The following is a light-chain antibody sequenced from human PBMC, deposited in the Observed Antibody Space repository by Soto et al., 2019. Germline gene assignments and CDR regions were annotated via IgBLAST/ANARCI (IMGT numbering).Light chain of an antibody. CDR1: QSVSRN. CDR3: QQYNNCPPYT. J-gene: IGKJ2*01. V-gene: IGKV3-15*01. CDR2: GAS. Sequence: EIVMTQSPATLSVSPGERATLSCRASQSVSRNLAWYQQKPGQAPRLLIYGASTRATGIPARFSGSGYGTEFTLAISSLQSEDFAVYYCQQYNNCPPYTFGQGTKLEIK.